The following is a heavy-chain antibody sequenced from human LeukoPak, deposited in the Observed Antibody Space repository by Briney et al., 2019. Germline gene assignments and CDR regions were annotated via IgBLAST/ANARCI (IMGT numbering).Heavy chain of an antibody. Sequence: GGSLRLSSAASGFTFSSYGMHWVRQAPGKGLEWVAFIRYDGSNKYYADSVKGRFTISRDNSKNTLYLQMNSLRAEDTAVYYCANLPSYYYDSSEGAFDIWGQGTMVTVSS. D-gene: IGHD3-22*01. J-gene: IGHJ3*02. CDR1: GFTFSSYG. CDR2: IRYDGSNK. V-gene: IGHV3-30*02. CDR3: ANLPSYYYDSSEGAFDI.